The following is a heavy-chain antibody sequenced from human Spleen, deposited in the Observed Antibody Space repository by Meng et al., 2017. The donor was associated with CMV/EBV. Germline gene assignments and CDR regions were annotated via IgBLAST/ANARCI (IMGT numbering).Heavy chain of an antibody. CDR1: GYDFTSSW. D-gene: IGHD1-26*01. Sequence: GESLKISCQASGYDFTSSWIGWVRQMPGKGLEYMGIIYPSDSDTSYSPSFQGQVTISADKSISTAYLQWGSRKASDTAIYYCARHRGEVGAGSNFYHYGMDVWGQGTTVTVSS. V-gene: IGHV5-51*01. CDR2: IYPSDSDT. CDR3: ARHRGEVGAGSNFYHYGMDV. J-gene: IGHJ6*02.